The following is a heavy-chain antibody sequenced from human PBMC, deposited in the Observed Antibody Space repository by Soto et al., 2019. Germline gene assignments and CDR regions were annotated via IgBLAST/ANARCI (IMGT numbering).Heavy chain of an antibody. Sequence: QVQLVQSGAEVKKPGASVKVSCKASGDTFTGYYMHWVRQAPGKGLEWMGWINPNSGGTDYAQKFQGWVTMTRDTSISTDHMALSRLRSDDTAVNSGARANDFSSGYCDYWGQGTLVTVSS. V-gene: IGHV1-2*04. CDR2: INPNSGGT. J-gene: IGHJ4*02. D-gene: IGHD3-3*01. CDR3: ARANDFSSGYCDY. CDR1: GDTFTGYY.